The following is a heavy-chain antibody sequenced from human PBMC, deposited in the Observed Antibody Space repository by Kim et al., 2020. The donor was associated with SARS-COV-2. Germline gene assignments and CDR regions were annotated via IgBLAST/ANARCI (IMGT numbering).Heavy chain of an antibody. CDR2: ISSSSYT. Sequence: GGSLRLSCAASGFTFSDYYMSWIRQAPGKGLEWVSYISSSSYTNYADSVKGRFTISRDNAKNSLYLQMNSLRAEDTAVYYCARVSEQQLVLAGVSPSRDLDYWGQGTLVTVSS. D-gene: IGHD6-13*01. V-gene: IGHV3-11*06. CDR3: ARVSEQQLVLAGVSPSRDLDY. J-gene: IGHJ4*02. CDR1: GFTFSDYY.